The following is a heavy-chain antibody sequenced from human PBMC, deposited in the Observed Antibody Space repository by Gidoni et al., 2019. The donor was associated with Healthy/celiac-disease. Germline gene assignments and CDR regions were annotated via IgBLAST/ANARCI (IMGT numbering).Heavy chain of an antibody. CDR1: GFTFSSYA. CDR2: ISSNGGST. V-gene: IGHV3-64*01. Sequence: EVQLVESGGGLVQPGGSLRLSCAASGFTFSSYAMHWVRQAPGKGLEYVSAISSNGGSTYYANSVKGRFTISRDNSKNTLYLQMGSLRAEDMAVYYCASSSLLNNGMDVWGQGTTVTVSS. J-gene: IGHJ6*02. CDR3: ASSSLLNNGMDV. D-gene: IGHD2-15*01.